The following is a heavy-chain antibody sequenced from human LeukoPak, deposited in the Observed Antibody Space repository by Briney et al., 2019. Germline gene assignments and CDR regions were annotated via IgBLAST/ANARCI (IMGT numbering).Heavy chain of an antibody. CDR1: GYTFTSYY. CDR2: IIPIFGTA. Sequence: AASVKVSCKASGYTFTSYYMHWVRQAPGQGLEWMGGIIPIFGTANYAQKFQGRVTITADKSTSTAYMELSSLRSEDTAVYYCARGLRDFPAFDSWGQGTLVTVSS. D-gene: IGHD2-2*01. CDR3: ARGLRDFPAFDS. J-gene: IGHJ4*02. V-gene: IGHV1-69*06.